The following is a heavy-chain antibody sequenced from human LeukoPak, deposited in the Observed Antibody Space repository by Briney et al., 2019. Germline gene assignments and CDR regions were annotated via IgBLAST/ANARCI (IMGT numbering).Heavy chain of an antibody. CDR1: GFTFSSYS. D-gene: IGHD3-22*01. CDR3: ARDLYYYDSSGHYLFDY. Sequence: PGGSLRLSCAASGFTFSSYSMNWVRQAPGKGLEWVSYISGRSSLIYYADSVKGRFTISRDNAKNSLYLQMNSLRAEDTAVYYCARDLYYYDSSGHYLFDYWGLGTLVTVSS. V-gene: IGHV3-48*04. CDR2: ISGRSSLI. J-gene: IGHJ4*02.